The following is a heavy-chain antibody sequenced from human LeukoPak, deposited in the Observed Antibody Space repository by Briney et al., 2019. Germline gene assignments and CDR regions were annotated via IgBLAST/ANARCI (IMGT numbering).Heavy chain of an antibody. Sequence: GRSLRLSCGASGFTFSSYAMSWVRQAPGKGLEWVSAISGSGGSTYYADSVKGRFTISRDNSKNTLYLQINSLRAEDTAVYYCAKDRRNYGTHLDYWGQGALVTVSS. CDR3: AKDRRNYGTHLDY. J-gene: IGHJ4*02. CDR2: ISGSGGST. CDR1: GFTFSSYA. D-gene: IGHD4-17*01. V-gene: IGHV3-23*01.